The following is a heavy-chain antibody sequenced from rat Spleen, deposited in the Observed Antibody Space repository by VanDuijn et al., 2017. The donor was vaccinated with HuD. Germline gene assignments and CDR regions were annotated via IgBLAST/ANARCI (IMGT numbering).Heavy chain of an antibody. Sequence: EVHLVESGGGLVQPGRSMKLSCAASGFTFSNYDMAWVRQAPTKGLEWVAYISTGGGSTYYRDSVKGRFTISRDNAKSTLYLQMDSLRSEDTATYYCTTERDSYAQRWFAYWGQGTLVTVSS. V-gene: IGHV5-27*01. CDR1: GFTFSNYD. D-gene: IGHD1-12*01. J-gene: IGHJ3*01. CDR3: TTERDSYAQRWFAY. CDR2: ISTGGGST.